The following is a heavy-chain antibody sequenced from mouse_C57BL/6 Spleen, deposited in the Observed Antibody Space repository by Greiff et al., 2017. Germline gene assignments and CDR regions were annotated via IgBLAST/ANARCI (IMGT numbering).Heavy chain of an antibody. D-gene: IGHD2-3*01. J-gene: IGHJ4*01. Sequence: EVKLVESGGGLVKPGGSLKLSCAASGFTFSSYAMSWVRQTPEKRLEWVATISDGGSYTYYPDNVKGRFTISRDNAKNNRYLQMSHLKSEDTAMYYCARDRSDDCYAMDYWGQGTSVTVSS. V-gene: IGHV5-4*01. CDR1: GFTFSSYA. CDR3: ARDRSDDCYAMDY. CDR2: ISDGGSYT.